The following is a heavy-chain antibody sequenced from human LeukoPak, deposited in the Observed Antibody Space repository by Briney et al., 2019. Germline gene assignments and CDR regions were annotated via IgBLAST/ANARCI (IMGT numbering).Heavy chain of an antibody. D-gene: IGHD6-19*01. CDR2: ISGSGGST. J-gene: IGHJ4*02. CDR1: GFTFSSYA. Sequence: GGSLRLSCAASGFTFSSYAMSWVRQAPGKGLEGVSAISGSGGSTYYADSVKGRFTISRDNSKNTLYLQMNSLRAEDTAVYYCAKDYHTARWYSSGWDSAYYFDYWGQGTLVTVSS. CDR3: AKDYHTARWYSSGWDSAYYFDY. V-gene: IGHV3-23*01.